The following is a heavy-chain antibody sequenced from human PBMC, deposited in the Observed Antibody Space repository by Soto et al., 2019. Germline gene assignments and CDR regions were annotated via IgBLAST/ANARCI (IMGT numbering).Heavy chain of an antibody. J-gene: IGHJ4*02. Sequence: SETLSLTCTVSGDSINSDRYYWSWIRQHPGKHLEWIGYIYYSGSTYYNPSLKSRITTSVDTSKHHFSLKLTSVTAADTAIYYCARTDYGSGLPDYWGRGTLVTSPQ. V-gene: IGHV4-31*03. CDR2: IYYSGST. CDR1: GDSINSDRYY. D-gene: IGHD3-10*01. CDR3: ARTDYGSGLPDY.